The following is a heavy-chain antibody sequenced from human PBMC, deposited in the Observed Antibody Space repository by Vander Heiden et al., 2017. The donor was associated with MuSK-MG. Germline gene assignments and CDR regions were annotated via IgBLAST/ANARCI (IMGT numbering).Heavy chain of an antibody. CDR2: ISYDGSNK. CDR3: ARESLVLLWFGELGY. CDR1: GFPFSSYA. Sequence: QVQLVESGGGVVEPGRSLRPSGAASGFPFSSYAMHWVRQAPGKGLEWVAVISYDGSNKYYADSVKGRFTISRDNSKNTLYLQMNSLRAEDTAVYYCARESLVLLWFGELGYWGQGTLVTVSS. J-gene: IGHJ4*02. V-gene: IGHV3-30*04. D-gene: IGHD3-10*01.